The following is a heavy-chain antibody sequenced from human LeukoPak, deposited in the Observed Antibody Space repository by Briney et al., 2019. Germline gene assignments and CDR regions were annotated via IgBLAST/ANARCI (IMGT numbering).Heavy chain of an antibody. CDR2: INYDT. Sequence: GGSLRLSCAASGFIFTDYAMSWVRQAPGRGLEWVSAINYDTYYADSVKGRFTISRDNSKNTVYLQMNSLRAEDTAVYYCAKGEYSSGWYWGQGTLVTVSS. CDR1: GFIFTDYA. V-gene: IGHV3-23*01. J-gene: IGHJ4*02. CDR3: AKGEYSSGWY. D-gene: IGHD6-19*01.